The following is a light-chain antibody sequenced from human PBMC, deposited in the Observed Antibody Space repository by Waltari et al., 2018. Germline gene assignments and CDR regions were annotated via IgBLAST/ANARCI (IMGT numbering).Light chain of an antibody. CDR1: QNINSF. J-gene: IGKJ2*01. V-gene: IGKV1-39*01. CDR2: AAS. Sequence: DIHMTQSPSSLSASVGDRVTVTCRASQNINSFLNWYQQIPGKPPKLLIFAASRLQRGVPSRFSGSGSGTDFTLTISSLQPEDFATYYCQQSDDTPYTFGQGTKLQIK. CDR3: QQSDDTPYT.